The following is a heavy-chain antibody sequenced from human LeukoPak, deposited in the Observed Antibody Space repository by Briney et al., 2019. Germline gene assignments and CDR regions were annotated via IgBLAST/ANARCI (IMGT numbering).Heavy chain of an antibody. CDR3: ARHLDIAAAGTFDY. CDR1: GGSISSHH. Sequence: SETLSLTCTVSGGSISSHHWSWIRQPPGKGLEWIGYIYYSGSTNYNPSLKSRVTISVDMSKNQFSLKLSSVTAADTAVYYCARHLDIAAAGTFDYWGQGTLVTVSS. V-gene: IGHV4-59*08. J-gene: IGHJ4*02. CDR2: IYYSGST. D-gene: IGHD6-13*01.